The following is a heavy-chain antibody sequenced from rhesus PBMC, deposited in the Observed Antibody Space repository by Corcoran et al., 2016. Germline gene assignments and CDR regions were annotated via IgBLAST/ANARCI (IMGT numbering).Heavy chain of an antibody. J-gene: IGHJ1*01. Sequence: QVQLQESGPGLVKPSETLSLTCAVSGGSIGKTYWTWIRQAPGKGLEWIGYIYGSGRTYYTPSLQVRVTLSVDTSKHQFSLKLTSVTAAGTAVYYCARSPSGNYYYFDLWGQGALLTVS. CDR2: IYGSGRT. D-gene: IGHD4-35*01. V-gene: IGHV4S11*01. CDR3: ARSPSGNYYYFDL. CDR1: GGSIGKTY.